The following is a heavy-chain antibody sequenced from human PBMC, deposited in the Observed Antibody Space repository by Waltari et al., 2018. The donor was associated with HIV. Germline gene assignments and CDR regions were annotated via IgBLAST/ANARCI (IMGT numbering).Heavy chain of an antibody. V-gene: IGHV3-9*01. J-gene: IGHJ3*02. CDR1: GFTFDDYA. CDR2: ISWKSGSI. CDR3: AKDSHYGSGSYRWAFDI. Sequence: EVQLVESGGGLVQPGRSLRLSCAASGFTFDDYAMHWVRQAPGKGLEWVSGISWKSGSIGYADSVKGRFTISRDNAKNSLYLQMNSLRAEDTALYYCAKDSHYGSGSYRWAFDIWGQGTMVTVSS. D-gene: IGHD3-10*01.